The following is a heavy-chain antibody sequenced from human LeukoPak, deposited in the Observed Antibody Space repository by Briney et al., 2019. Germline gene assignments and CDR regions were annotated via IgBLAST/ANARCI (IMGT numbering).Heavy chain of an antibody. J-gene: IGHJ5*02. CDR3: AGDGDSSSGWYWFDP. V-gene: IGHV1-46*01. CDR2: INPSGGST. CDR1: GYTFTSYY. D-gene: IGHD6-19*01. Sequence: ASVKVSCKASGYTFTSYYMHWVRQAPGQGLEWMGIINPSGGSTGYAQKFQGRVTMTRDTSTSTVYMELSSLRSEDTAVYYCAGDGDSSSGWYWFDPWGQGTLVTVSS.